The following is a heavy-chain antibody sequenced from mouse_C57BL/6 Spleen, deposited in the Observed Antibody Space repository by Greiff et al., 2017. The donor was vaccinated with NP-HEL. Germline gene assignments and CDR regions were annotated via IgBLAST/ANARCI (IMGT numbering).Heavy chain of an antibody. D-gene: IGHD3-2*02. CDR3: ALDGSGYGLYAMDD. V-gene: IGHV14-3*01. CDR2: IDPANGNT. CDR1: GFTFTNNY. J-gene: IGHJ4*01. Sequence: EVQLQQSVAELVRPGASVKLSCTASGFTFTNNYMHWVKQRPEQGLEWIGRIDPANGNTKYAPKFKGKATITADTSSNTAYMQLSSLTSEDTAIDYWALDGSGYGLYAMDDWGQGTSVTVAS.